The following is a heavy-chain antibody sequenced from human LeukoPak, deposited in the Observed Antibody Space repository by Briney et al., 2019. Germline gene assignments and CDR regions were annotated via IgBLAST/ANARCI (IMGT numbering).Heavy chain of an antibody. V-gene: IGHV2-5*02. CDR2: IYWDDDK. Sequence: SGPTLVNPTQTLTLTCTFSGFSLSTSGVSVGWVRQPPGKALEWLALIYWDDDKRCSPSLKSRLTITKDTSKNQVVLSMTNMGPVDTATYYCARGYYSSSGDYWGQGTLVTVSS. D-gene: IGHD2-15*01. CDR3: ARGYYSSSGDY. J-gene: IGHJ4*02. CDR1: GFSLSTSGVS.